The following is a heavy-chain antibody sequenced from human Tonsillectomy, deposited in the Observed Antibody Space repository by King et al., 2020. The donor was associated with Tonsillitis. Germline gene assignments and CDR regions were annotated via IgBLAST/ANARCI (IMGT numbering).Heavy chain of an antibody. J-gene: IGHJ6*02. V-gene: IGHV1-8*01. CDR3: SGAQYADSWCGYYSYYYGMDV. Sequence: QLVQSGAEVKKPGASVKVSCTASGYTFTSYDINWVRQATGQGLEWMGWMNPNSGNTGYAQKFQGRVTMTRNTSISTAYMELSSLRSADTAVYYWSGAQYADSWCGYYSYYYGMDVWGQGTPVTVSS. CDR2: MNPNSGNT. D-gene: IGHD3-3*01. CDR1: GYTFTSYD.